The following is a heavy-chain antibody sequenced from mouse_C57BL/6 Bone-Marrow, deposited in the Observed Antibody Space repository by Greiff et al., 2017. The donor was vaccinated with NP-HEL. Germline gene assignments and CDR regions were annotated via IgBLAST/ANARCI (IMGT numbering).Heavy chain of an antibody. CDR2: IDPSDSET. Sequence: QVQLQQPGAELVRPGSSVKLSCKASGYTFTSYWMHWVKQRPIQGLEWIGNIDPSDSETHYNQKFKDKATLTVDKSSSTAYMQLSSLTSEDSAVYYCARQLGRGYFDVWGTGTTVTVSS. J-gene: IGHJ1*03. CDR3: ARQLGRGYFDV. V-gene: IGHV1-52*01. CDR1: GYTFTSYW. D-gene: IGHD4-1*02.